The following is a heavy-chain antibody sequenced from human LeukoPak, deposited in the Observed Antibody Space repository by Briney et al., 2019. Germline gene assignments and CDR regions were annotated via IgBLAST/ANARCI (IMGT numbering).Heavy chain of an antibody. CDR2: MKKAGSDT. D-gene: IGHD2-2*01. CDR3: ARDLSMWSAAPLDY. J-gene: IGHJ4*02. CDR1: GFSFSSYW. Sequence: RAGASLTLSCSASGFSFSSYWMGWVSPPPKNGMEWVAKMKKAGSDTSYVESVKGRFTISRDKAKNSLYLQMNSLRAEDTAVYYCARDLSMWSAAPLDYWGQGTLVTVSS. V-gene: IGHV3-7*01.